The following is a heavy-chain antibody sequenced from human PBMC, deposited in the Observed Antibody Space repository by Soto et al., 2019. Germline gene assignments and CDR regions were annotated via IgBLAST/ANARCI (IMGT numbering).Heavy chain of an antibody. Sequence: SETLSLTCTVSGGSISSGRYYWSWIRQLPGKGLEWIGYIYYSGSTYYNPSLKSRVTISVDTSKNQFSLKLNSVTAADTAVYYCATRTDYYYGSGSLGGMDVWGQGTTVT. CDR1: GGSISSGRYY. CDR2: IYYSGST. J-gene: IGHJ6*02. CDR3: ATRTDYYYGSGSLGGMDV. V-gene: IGHV4-31*03. D-gene: IGHD3-10*01.